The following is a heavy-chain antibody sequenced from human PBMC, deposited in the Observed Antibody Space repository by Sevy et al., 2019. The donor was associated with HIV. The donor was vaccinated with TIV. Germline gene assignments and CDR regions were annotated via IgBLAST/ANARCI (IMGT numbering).Heavy chain of an antibody. CDR2: ISYDGSNK. CDR3: ALERLSSDVAEYFQN. D-gene: IGHD1-1*01. Sequence: GGSLRLSCAASGFTFSSYAVHWVRQAPGKGLEWVAVISYDGSNKYYADSVKGRFTISRDNSKNTLFLQMDSLRPEDTAVYYCALERLSSDVAEYFQNWGQGTLVTVSS. CDR1: GFTFSSYA. V-gene: IGHV3-30-3*01. J-gene: IGHJ1*01.